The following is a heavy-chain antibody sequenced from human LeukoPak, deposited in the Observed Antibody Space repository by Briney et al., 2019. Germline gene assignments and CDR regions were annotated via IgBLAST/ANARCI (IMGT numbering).Heavy chain of an antibody. Sequence: SETLSLTCTVSGGSVSSGRYYWSWIRQPPGKGLEWIGYIYYSGNTNYNTSLKSRVTISVDTSKNQFSLRLNSVTAADTAVYYCARGSGSATVTPFDIWGQGTMVSVST. CDR2: IYYSGNT. V-gene: IGHV4-61*01. J-gene: IGHJ3*02. CDR1: GGSVSSGRYY. D-gene: IGHD4-17*01. CDR3: ARGSGSATVTPFDI.